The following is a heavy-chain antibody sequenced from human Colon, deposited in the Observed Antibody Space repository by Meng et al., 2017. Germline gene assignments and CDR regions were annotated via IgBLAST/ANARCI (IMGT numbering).Heavy chain of an antibody. V-gene: IGHV4-34*01. CDR3: ATGLRHGDWFDP. J-gene: IGHJ5*02. CDR1: GGSFSAFY. D-gene: IGHD4-17*01. CDR2: IDHFGIS. Sequence: QVHLQQWGAGLLKPSETLSLTWAGAGGSFSAFYWSWIRQPPGKGLEWIGEIDHFGISNYNSSLKGRLTMSVDTSKKQISLTLTSVTAADTAVYYCATGLRHGDWFDPWGPGTLVTVSS.